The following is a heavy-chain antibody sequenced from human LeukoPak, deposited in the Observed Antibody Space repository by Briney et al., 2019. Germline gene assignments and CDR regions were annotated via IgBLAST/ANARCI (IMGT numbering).Heavy chain of an antibody. CDR3: ARDYGSGSYFNA. Sequence: ASVKVSCKASGYTFTTYGISWVRQAPGQGLEWMGWISTYNGNTNYAQKFQGRVTMTTDTSTSTVYMELRSLRSDDTAVYHCARDYGSGSYFNAWGQGTLVTVSS. CDR2: ISTYNGNT. J-gene: IGHJ4*02. CDR1: GYTFTTYG. D-gene: IGHD3-10*01. V-gene: IGHV1-18*01.